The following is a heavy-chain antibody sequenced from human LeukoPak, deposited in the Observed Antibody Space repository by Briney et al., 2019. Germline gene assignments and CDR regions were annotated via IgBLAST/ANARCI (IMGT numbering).Heavy chain of an antibody. J-gene: IGHJ4*02. CDR3: AREWGYDYFFDY. Sequence: SETLSLTCAVSGYSISSGYYWGWIRQPPGKGLEWIGSIYHSGSAYYNSSLKSRVTISVDTSQNQFSLKLTSVTAADTAVYYCAREWGYDYFFDYWGQGTLVTVSS. CDR1: GYSISSGYY. CDR2: IYHSGSA. V-gene: IGHV4-38-2*02. D-gene: IGHD3-22*01.